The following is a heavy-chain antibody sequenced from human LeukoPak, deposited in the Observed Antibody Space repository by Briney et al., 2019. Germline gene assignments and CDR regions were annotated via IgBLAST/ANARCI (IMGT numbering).Heavy chain of an antibody. CDR1: GFTFSDHV. D-gene: IGHD3-3*01. J-gene: IGHJ6*02. Sequence: GGSLRLSCAASGFTFSDHVMGWVRQAPGKGLEWVSSVRASGVGTHYADSVKGRFTISRDNSKNTLYLQMNSLRVEDTAVYYCAKDVQTYYDFWSGYYQHYYYYGMDVWGQGTTVTVSS. V-gene: IGHV3-23*01. CDR2: VRASGVGT. CDR3: AKDVQTYYDFWSGYYQHYYYYGMDV.